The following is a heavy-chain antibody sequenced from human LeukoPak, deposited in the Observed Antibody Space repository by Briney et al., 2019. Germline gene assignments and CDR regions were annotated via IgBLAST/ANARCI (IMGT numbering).Heavy chain of an antibody. CDR1: GFSFSSYA. J-gene: IGHJ4*02. V-gene: IGHV3-23*01. Sequence: GGSLRLSCATSGFSFSSYAMSWVRQAPGKGLEWVSAMSSSDDGRYYADSVKGRFTISRDNSKNSLYLQMNSLRAEDTDVYYCAREAGITIFGVVMGGFDYWGQGTLVTVSS. CDR3: AREAGITIFGVVMGGFDY. D-gene: IGHD3-3*01. CDR2: MSSSDDGR.